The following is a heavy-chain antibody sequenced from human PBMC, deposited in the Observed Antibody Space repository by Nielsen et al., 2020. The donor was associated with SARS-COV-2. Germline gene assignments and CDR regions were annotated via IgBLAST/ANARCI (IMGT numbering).Heavy chain of an antibody. CDR1: GYTFTSHTFTKYY. V-gene: IGHV1-46*01. CDR2: INPSGGSP. CDR3: ASTEAFLFNWLDP. D-gene: IGHD3-3*02. Sequence: ASVKVSCKASGYTFTSHTFTKYYIHWVRQAPGKGLEWMGIINPSGGSPTYAQKFQGRVTMTTDTSTTTAYMELSSLRSDDTAIYYCASTEAFLFNWLDPWGQGTLVTVSS. J-gene: IGHJ5*02.